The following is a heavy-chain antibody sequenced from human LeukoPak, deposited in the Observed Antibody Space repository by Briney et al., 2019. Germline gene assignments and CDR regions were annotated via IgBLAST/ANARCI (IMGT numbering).Heavy chain of an antibody. J-gene: IGHJ3*02. V-gene: IGHV3-30*18. Sequence: PGGSLRLSCAASGFTFSSYGMHWVRQAPGKGLEWVAVISYDGGNKYYADSVKGRFTISRDNSKNTLYLQMDSLRAEDTAVYYCAKRLLDNYADAFDIWGQGTMVTVSS. CDR1: GFTFSSYG. CDR2: ISYDGGNK. CDR3: AKRLLDNYADAFDI. D-gene: IGHD4-11*01.